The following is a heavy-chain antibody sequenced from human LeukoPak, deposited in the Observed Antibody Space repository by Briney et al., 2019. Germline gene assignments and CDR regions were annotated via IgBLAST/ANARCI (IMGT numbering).Heavy chain of an antibody. V-gene: IGHV3-23*01. CDR1: GFTFSSYW. CDR3: AKSKRYSSSSFEPTGDY. Sequence: PGGSLRLSCAASGFTFSSYWMSWVRQAPGKGLEWVSAISGSGGSTYYADSVKGRFTISRDNSKNTLYLQMNSLRAEDTAVYYCAKSKRYSSSSFEPTGDYWGQGTLVTVSS. D-gene: IGHD6-6*01. J-gene: IGHJ4*02. CDR2: ISGSGGST.